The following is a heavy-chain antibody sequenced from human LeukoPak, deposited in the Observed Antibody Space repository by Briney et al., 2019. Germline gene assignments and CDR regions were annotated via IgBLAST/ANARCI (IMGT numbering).Heavy chain of an antibody. CDR1: GYTFTSYG. D-gene: IGHD6-19*01. V-gene: IGHV1-18*01. Sequence: GASVKVSCKASGYTFTSYGISWVRQASGQGLKWMGWISAYNDNTNYAQKLQGRVIMTTDTPTGTAYMELRNLRSDDTAVYYCARDGNIAVAGQLGYWGQGTLVTVSS. CDR2: ISAYNDNT. CDR3: ARDGNIAVAGQLGY. J-gene: IGHJ4*02.